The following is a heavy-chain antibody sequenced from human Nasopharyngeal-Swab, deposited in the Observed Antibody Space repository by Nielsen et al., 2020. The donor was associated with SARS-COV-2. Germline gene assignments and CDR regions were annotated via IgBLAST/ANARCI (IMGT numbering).Heavy chain of an antibody. Sequence: AGSLRLSCAAPGFTFSNYGMHWVRQAPGKGLEWVALIWYDGSNKYYADSVKGRFTISRDNSKNTLYLQMNSLRAEDTAVYYCARGGWLQIITYFDLWGRGTLVTVSS. V-gene: IGHV3-33*01. J-gene: IGHJ2*01. CDR3: ARGGWLQIITYFDL. D-gene: IGHD5-24*01. CDR2: IWYDGSNK. CDR1: GFTFSNYG.